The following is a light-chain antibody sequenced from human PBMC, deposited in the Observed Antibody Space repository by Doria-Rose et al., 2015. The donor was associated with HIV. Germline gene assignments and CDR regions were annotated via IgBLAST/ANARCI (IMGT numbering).Light chain of an antibody. CDR1: QRVKSSY. CDR2: DAS. CDR3: QQYGTSRGT. Sequence: TQSPGTLSLSPGERATLYCRASQRVKSSYLAWYQQKPGQAPRLLIYDASTRATGIPDRFSGSGSGTDFTLTISRLEPEDVAVYYCQQYGTSRGTFGQGTRPEIK. J-gene: IGKJ5*01. V-gene: IGKV3-20*01.